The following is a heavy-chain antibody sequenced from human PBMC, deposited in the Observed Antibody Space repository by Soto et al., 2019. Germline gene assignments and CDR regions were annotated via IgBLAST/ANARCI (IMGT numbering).Heavy chain of an antibody. CDR3: ARAARYCSGGSCYPYWFDP. CDR2: IYYSGST. Sequence: SETLSLTCTVSGGSISSYYLSWIRQPPGKGLEWIGYIYYSGSTNYNPSLKSRVTISVDTSKNQFSLKLSSVTAADTAVYYCARAARYCSGGSCYPYWFDPWGQGTLVTVSS. J-gene: IGHJ5*02. V-gene: IGHV4-59*01. D-gene: IGHD2-15*01. CDR1: GGSISSYY.